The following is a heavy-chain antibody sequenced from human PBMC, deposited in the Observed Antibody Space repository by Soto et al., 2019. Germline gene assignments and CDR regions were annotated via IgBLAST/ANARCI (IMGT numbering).Heavy chain of an antibody. CDR1: GGSISSGGYY. CDR2: IYYSGST. V-gene: IGHV4-31*03. J-gene: IGHJ5*02. Sequence: SSETLYLTCTVSGGSISSGGYYWSWIRQHPGRGLEWIGYIYYSGSTYYNPCLKRRVTISVDTAKNQFSLKLSYVTDADTAVYYCARGWGGYCSGGSCSRGENWFEPWGQGTLVHVSS. D-gene: IGHD2-15*01. CDR3: ARGWGGYCSGGSCSRGENWFEP.